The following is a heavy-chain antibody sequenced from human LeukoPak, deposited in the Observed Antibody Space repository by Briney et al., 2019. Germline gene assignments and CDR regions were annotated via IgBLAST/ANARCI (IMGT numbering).Heavy chain of an antibody. CDR3: ARCVRLRYFDWLSERIFDY. CDR1: GGTFSSYA. CDR2: IIPIFGTA. Sequence: SVKVSCKASGGTFSSYAISWVRQAPGQGLEWMGGIIPIFGTANYAQKFQGRVTITADESTSTAYMELSSLRSEDTAAYYCARCVRLRYFDWLSERIFDYWGQGTLVTVSS. V-gene: IGHV1-69*13. D-gene: IGHD3-9*01. J-gene: IGHJ4*02.